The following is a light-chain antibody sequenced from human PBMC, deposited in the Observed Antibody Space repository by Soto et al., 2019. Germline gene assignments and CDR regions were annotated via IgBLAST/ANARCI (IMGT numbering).Light chain of an antibody. V-gene: IGLV2-14*01. J-gene: IGLJ2*01. CDR3: SSYTSSSRVV. CDR1: SSDVGGYNY. Sequence: QSVLTQPASVSGSPGQSITISCTGTSSDVGGYNYVSWYQQHPGKAPKLMIYDVSNWPSGVSNRFSGSKSGNTASLTISGLQAEDEADYYCSSYTSSSRVVFGGGTKLTVL. CDR2: DVS.